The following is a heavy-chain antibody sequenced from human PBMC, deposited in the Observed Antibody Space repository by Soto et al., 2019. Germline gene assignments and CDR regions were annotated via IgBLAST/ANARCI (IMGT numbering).Heavy chain of an antibody. CDR1: GYSFTIYW. CDR3: ARLPTTVLIAF. V-gene: IGHV5-10-1*01. D-gene: IGHD4-17*01. J-gene: IGHJ1*01. Sequence: GESLKISCETSGYSFTIYWINWVRQMPGKGLEWMGRIDPSDSYTEFNPSFQGHVTMSVDTSLSAAYLQWSSLKASDTAIYYCARLPTTVLIAFWGQGTLVTVSS. CDR2: IDPSDSYT.